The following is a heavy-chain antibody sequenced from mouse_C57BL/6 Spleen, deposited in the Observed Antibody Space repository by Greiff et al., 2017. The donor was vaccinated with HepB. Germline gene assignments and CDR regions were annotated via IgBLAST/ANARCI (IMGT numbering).Heavy chain of an antibody. CDR2: IYPGSGSI. CDR1: GYTFTSYW. CDR3: ARAYDYDEAWFAY. Sequence: QVQLQQPGAELVKPGASVKMSCKASGYTFTSYWLTWVKQRPGQGLEWIGDIYPGSGSINYNEKFKSKATLTVDTSSSTAYMQLSSLTSEDSAVYYGARAYDYDEAWFAYWGQGTLVTVSA. D-gene: IGHD2-4*01. V-gene: IGHV1-55*01. J-gene: IGHJ3*01.